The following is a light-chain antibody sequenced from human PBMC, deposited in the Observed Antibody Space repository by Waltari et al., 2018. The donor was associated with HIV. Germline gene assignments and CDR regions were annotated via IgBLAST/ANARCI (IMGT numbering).Light chain of an antibody. J-gene: IGKJ3*01. CDR2: GAS. CDR1: QSVSSNY. V-gene: IGKV3-20*01. CDR3: QQYGSSPFT. Sequence: IVLTHSPGTLSFSPGERATLPCLASQSVSSNYLAWYQHKTGQAPRLLIYGASSRATGIPDRFSGSESGTDFTLTSSRQEPEDFAVYYSQQYGSSPFTFGPGTKVDIK.